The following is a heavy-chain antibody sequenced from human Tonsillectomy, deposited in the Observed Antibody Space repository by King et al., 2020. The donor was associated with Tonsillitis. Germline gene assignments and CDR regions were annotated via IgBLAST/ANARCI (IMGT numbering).Heavy chain of an antibody. V-gene: IGHV3-21*01. CDR2: ISSSSSYI. Sequence: VQLVESGGGLVKPGGSLRLSCAASGFTFSTYSMNWVRQAPGKGLEWVSSISSSSSYIYYADSVKGRFTISRDNAKNSLYLQMNSLRAEDTAVYYCARGVHPDDFVLWGQGTMVTVSS. J-gene: IGHJ3*01. CDR3: ARGVHPDDFVL. D-gene: IGHD1-1*01. CDR1: GFTFSTYS.